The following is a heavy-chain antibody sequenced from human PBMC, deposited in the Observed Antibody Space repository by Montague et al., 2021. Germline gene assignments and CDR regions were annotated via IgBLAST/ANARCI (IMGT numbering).Heavy chain of an antibody. J-gene: IGHJ4*02. V-gene: IGHV3-72*01. CDR2: SRNKATSYTT. Sequence: SLRLSCAASGFSFSDYYVDWVRQAPGKGLEWVGRSRNKATSYTTDYAASVKGRFTISRDESKNSLYLQMNSLKTDDTAVYCCATDGKLPGPDFDHWGQGTLVTVSS. D-gene: IGHD1-7*01. CDR3: ATDGKLPGPDFDH. CDR1: GFSFSDYY.